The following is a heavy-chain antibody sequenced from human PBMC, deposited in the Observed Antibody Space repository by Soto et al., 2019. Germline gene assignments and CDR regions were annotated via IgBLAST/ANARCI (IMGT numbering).Heavy chain of an antibody. CDR1: GYTFTSYG. J-gene: IGHJ6*03. D-gene: IGHD3-3*01. CDR3: ARVSNYDFWSGYYLQKKGDYYMDV. CDR2: ISSYNGNT. V-gene: IGHV1-18*01. Sequence: ASVKVSCKASGYTFTSYGISWVRQAPAQGLEWVGWISSYNGNTNYAQKLQGRVTMTIDTSTSTAYMELRSLRSDDTAVYYCARVSNYDFWSGYYLQKKGDYYMDVWGKGTTVTVSS.